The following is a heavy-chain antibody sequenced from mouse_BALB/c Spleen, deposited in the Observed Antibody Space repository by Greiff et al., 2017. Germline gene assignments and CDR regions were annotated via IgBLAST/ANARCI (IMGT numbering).Heavy chain of an antibody. CDR2: ISSGGGST. CDR1: GFAFSSSD. D-gene: IGHD2-1*01. CDR3: ARQDYGTPFPY. V-gene: IGHV5-12-1*01. J-gene: IGHJ3*01. Sequence: EVNVVESGGGLVKPGGSLKLSCAASGFAFSSSDMSWVRQTPEKRLEWVAYISSGGGSTYYPDTVKGRFTISRDNAKNTLYLQMSSLKSEDTAMYYCARQDYGTPFPYWGQGTLVTVSA.